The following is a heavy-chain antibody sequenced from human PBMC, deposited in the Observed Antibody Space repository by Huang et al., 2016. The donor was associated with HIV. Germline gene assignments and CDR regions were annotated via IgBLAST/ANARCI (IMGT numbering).Heavy chain of an antibody. CDR1: GYTFTNFA. J-gene: IGHJ4*02. V-gene: IGHV1-3*04. CDR2: IDTDKSDT. Sequence: QVQLVQSGAEVKKPGASVKVSCKASGYTFTNFAMHWVRQAPGQRLEWMGWIDTDKSDTRDSRRFQGRLTITRDTSASAAYMERSSLGSEDTAVYYWAGDPHVFVAGPFFDCWGQGTLVTVSS. D-gene: IGHD3-10*02. CDR3: AGDPHVFVAGPFFDC.